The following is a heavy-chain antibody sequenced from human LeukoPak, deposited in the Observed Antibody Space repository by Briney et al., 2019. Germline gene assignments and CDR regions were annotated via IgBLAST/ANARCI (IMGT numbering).Heavy chain of an antibody. CDR3: TRHGSYYD. CDR1: GGSISSSSYY. D-gene: IGHD1-26*01. V-gene: IGHV4-39*01. J-gene: IGHJ4*02. CDR2: IYYSGST. Sequence: SETLSLTCTVSGGSISSSSYYWGWIRQPPGKGLEWIGSIYYSGSTDYNPSLKSRVTISVDTSKIQLSLRLTSVTAADTAVYYCTRHGSYYDWGQGTLVTVSS.